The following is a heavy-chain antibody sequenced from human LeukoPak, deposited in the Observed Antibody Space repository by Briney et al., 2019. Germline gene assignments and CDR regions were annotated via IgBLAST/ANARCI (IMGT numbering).Heavy chain of an antibody. D-gene: IGHD7-27*01. CDR1: GFSFSSYS. CDR3: ARESITGDRDFDY. V-gene: IGHV3-48*01. J-gene: IGHJ4*02. CDR2: ISSGSRTI. Sequence: GGSLRLSCAASGFSFSSYSMNWVRQAPGRGLEWISYISSGSRTIFYADSVKGRFTVSRDNAKNSLYLLMNSLRADDTAVYYCARESITGDRDFDYWGQGTLITVSS.